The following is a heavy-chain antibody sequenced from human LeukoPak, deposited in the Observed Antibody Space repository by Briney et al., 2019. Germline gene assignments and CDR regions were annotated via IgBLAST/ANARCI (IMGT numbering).Heavy chain of an antibody. CDR3: AKDMGRFGELPDY. V-gene: IGHV3-9*01. CDR1: GFTFSTYA. D-gene: IGHD3-10*01. J-gene: IGHJ4*02. Sequence: SGGSLRLSCAASGFTFSTYAMSWVRQAPGKGLEWVSGISWNSGSIGYADSVKGRFTISRDNAKNSLYLQMNSLRAEDTALYYCAKDMGRFGELPDYWGQGTLVTVSS. CDR2: ISWNSGSI.